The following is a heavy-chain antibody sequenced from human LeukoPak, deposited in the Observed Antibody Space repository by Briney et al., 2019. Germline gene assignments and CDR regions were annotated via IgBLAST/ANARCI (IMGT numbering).Heavy chain of an antibody. J-gene: IGHJ5*02. Sequence: PGGSLRLSCAVSGFIVSSNYMTWVRQAPGEGLEWVSIIYSGGYTYSADSVKGRFTISRDSFKNTLYLQMNSLRPEDTAVYYRARVVPAATTWFDPWGQGTLVTVSS. CDR1: GFIVSSNY. D-gene: IGHD2-2*01. V-gene: IGHV3-66*01. CDR3: ARVVPAATTWFDP. CDR2: IYSGGYT.